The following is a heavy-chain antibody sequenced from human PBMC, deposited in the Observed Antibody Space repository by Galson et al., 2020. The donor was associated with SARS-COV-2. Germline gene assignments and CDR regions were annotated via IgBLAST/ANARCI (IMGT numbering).Heavy chain of an antibody. Sequence: SETLSLTCTVSGVSFSTSSYYWGWIRQSPGKGLEWIGSFSYSGNTFYNPSLKSRVTISVDTSKNQFSLRLSSVTAADTAFYYCARDGYNYFGSENYAKTALNWFDPWGQGTLVTVSS. CDR1: GVSFSTSSYY. CDR2: FSYSGNT. CDR3: ARDGYNYFGSENYAKTALNWFDP. J-gene: IGHJ5*02. D-gene: IGHD3-10*01. V-gene: IGHV4-39*07.